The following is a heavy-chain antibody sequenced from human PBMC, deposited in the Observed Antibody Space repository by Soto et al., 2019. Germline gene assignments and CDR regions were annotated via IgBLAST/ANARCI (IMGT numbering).Heavy chain of an antibody. CDR1: GFTFSSYG. D-gene: IGHD6-19*01. J-gene: IGHJ3*02. CDR2: IWYDGSNK. Sequence: GGSLRLSCAASGFTFSSYGMHWVRQAPGKGLEWVAVIWYDGSNKYYADSVKGRFTISRDNSKNTLYLQMNSLRAEDTAVYYCARGADSSGWYPPGDAFDIWGQGTMVTVSS. V-gene: IGHV3-33*01. CDR3: ARGADSSGWYPPGDAFDI.